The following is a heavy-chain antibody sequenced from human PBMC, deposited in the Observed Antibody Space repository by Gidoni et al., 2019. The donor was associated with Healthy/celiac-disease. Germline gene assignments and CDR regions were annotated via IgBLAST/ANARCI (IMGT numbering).Heavy chain of an antibody. V-gene: IGHV3-73*01. CDR1: GFTFSGSA. Sequence: EVQLVESGGGLVQPGGSLKLSCAASGFTFSGSALHWVRQASGKGLEWVGRIRSKANSYATAYAASVKGRFTISRDDSKNTAYLQMNSLKTEDTAVYYCTTPYYYGMDVWGQGTTVTVSS. CDR3: TTPYYYGMDV. J-gene: IGHJ6*02. CDR2: IRSKANSYAT.